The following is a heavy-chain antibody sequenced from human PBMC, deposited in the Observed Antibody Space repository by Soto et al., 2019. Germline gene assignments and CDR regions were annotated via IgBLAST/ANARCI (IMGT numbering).Heavy chain of an antibody. V-gene: IGHV3-7*01. CDR2: IHGDGGKI. D-gene: IGHD5-18*01. Sequence: LRLSCSASGFMFSAYCMSWVRQAPGKGLEWVANIHGDGGKIYYVDSVKGRFTISRDNAKRSLYLQMNSLRAEDAAVYYCARDFYGGYTYGPGDYWGQGALVTVSS. CDR3: ARDFYGGYTYGPGDY. CDR1: GFMFSAYC. J-gene: IGHJ4*02.